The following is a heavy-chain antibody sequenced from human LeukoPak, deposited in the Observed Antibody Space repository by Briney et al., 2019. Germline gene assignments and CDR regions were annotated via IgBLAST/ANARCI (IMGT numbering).Heavy chain of an antibody. CDR1: GGSISSYY. Sequence: PSETLSLTXTVSGGSISSYYWSWIRQPPGKGLEWIGYIYYSGSTNYNPSLKSRVTISVDTSKNQFSLKLSSVTAADTAVYHCARGRGSSWFNWFDPWGQGTLVTVSS. CDR2: IYYSGST. J-gene: IGHJ5*02. V-gene: IGHV4-59*01. D-gene: IGHD6-13*01. CDR3: ARGRGSSWFNWFDP.